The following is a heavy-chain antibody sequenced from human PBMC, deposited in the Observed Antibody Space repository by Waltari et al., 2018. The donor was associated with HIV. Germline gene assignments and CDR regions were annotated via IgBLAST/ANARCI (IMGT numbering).Heavy chain of an antibody. J-gene: IGHJ5*02. CDR3: ALGRIDDIRSGRENLGGFDP. Sequence: VQVVQSGAEVKKPGSSVKVSCQASGDTLSNYAVSWVRQAPGQGREWMGRIIPAIGIAMQTDKFQDRLTINADKATNSAYMELGGLRSEDTALYFCALGRIDDIRSGRENLGGFDPWGPGTLVSVSS. V-gene: IGHV1-69*04. D-gene: IGHD3-3*01. CDR2: IIPAIGIA. CDR1: GDTLSNYA.